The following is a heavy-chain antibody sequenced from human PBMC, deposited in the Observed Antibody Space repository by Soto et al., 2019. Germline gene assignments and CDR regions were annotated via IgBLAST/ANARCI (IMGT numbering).Heavy chain of an antibody. V-gene: IGHV4-4*02. J-gene: IGHJ4*02. D-gene: IGHD3-16*01. CDR3: GIDQRGGIDY. CDR1: GGSISSSNNW. CDR2: IYHIGNT. Sequence: QVQLQESGPGLVKPSGTLSLTCAVSGGSISSSNNWWTWVRQPPGKGLEWIGEIYHIGNTNYNPSLTSRVTISVDKSENRFYLKLSSVTAADTAEYYRGIDQRGGIDYWGQGTLVTVSS.